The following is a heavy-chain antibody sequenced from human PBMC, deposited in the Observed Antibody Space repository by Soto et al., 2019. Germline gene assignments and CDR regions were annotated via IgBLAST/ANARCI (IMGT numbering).Heavy chain of an antibody. CDR1: GFTFSSYG. J-gene: IGHJ3*02. CDR2: IWYDGSNK. Sequence: PGGSLRLSCAASGFTFSSYGMHWVRQAPGKGLEWVAVIWYDGSNKYYADSVKGRFTISRDNSKNTLYLQMNSLRAEDTAVYYCARVGTAMETEGGVDAFDIWGQGTMVTVSS. CDR3: ARVGTAMETEGGVDAFDI. D-gene: IGHD5-18*01. V-gene: IGHV3-33*01.